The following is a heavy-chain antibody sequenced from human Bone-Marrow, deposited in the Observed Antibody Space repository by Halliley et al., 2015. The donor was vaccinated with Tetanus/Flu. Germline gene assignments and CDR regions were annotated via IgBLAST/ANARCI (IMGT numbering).Heavy chain of an antibody. CDR2: VSYSGRT. D-gene: IGHD2-15*01. V-gene: IGHV4-59*01. J-gene: IGHJ4*02. CDR3: ARSVVLVGAFVQ. Sequence: LEWFGNVSYSGRTNSSPSLKSRVTILVDTSKNQFSLKLSSVTAADTAVYYCARSVVLVGAFVQWGQGTLVTVSS.